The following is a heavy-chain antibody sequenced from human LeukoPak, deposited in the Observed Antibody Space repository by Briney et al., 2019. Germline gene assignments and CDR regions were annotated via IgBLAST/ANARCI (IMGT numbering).Heavy chain of an antibody. Sequence: PGGSPRLSCAASGFTFSTYGMHWVRQAPGKGLEWVAVISYDGSNKYYADSVKGRFTISRDNSKNTLYLQMNSLRAEDTAVYYCAKEGGDTGLDAFDIWGQGTMVTVSS. J-gene: IGHJ3*02. CDR2: ISYDGSNK. D-gene: IGHD2-21*02. CDR1: GFTFSTYG. CDR3: AKEGGDTGLDAFDI. V-gene: IGHV3-30*18.